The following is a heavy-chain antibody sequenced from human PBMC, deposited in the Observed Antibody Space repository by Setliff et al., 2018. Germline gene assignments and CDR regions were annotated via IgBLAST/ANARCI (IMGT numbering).Heavy chain of an antibody. V-gene: IGHV4-31*03. Sequence: PSETLSLTCSVSGASISSDGYYWSWIRQYPGQGLEWIGYLYYSGSTYYNPSLKSRVTISLDTSENQFSLELSSVTAADTAVYYCARSRTIAVKGGVFAVWGRGTLVTVSS. J-gene: IGHJ2*01. CDR1: GASISSDGYY. CDR2: LYYSGST. D-gene: IGHD6-19*01. CDR3: ARSRTIAVKGGVFAV.